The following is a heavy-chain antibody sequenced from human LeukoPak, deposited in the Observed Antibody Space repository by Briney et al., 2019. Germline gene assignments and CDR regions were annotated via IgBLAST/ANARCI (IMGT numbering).Heavy chain of an antibody. Sequence: ASAKVSCKASGYTFTSYGISWVRQAPGQGLEWMGIINPSGGSTSYAQKFQGRVTMTRDTSTSTVYMELSSLRSEDTAVYYCARRRTTFRSSGCGYWGQGTLVTVSS. D-gene: IGHD6-19*01. J-gene: IGHJ4*02. V-gene: IGHV1-46*01. CDR3: ARRRTTFRSSGCGY. CDR1: GYTFTSYG. CDR2: INPSGGST.